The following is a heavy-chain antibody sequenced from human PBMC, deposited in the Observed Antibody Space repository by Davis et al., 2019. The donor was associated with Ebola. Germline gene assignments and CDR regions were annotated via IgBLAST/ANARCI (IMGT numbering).Heavy chain of an antibody. V-gene: IGHV3-23*01. J-gene: IGHJ4*02. D-gene: IGHD3-16*01. CDR1: GFTFSSYA. CDR3: AKEEGGYYFDY. CDR2: ISGSVDST. Sequence: PSETLSLTCAASGFTFSSYAMSWVRQAPGKGLEWVSAISGSVDSTYYADSVKGRFTISRDNSKNTLYLQMNSLRAEDTAVYYCAKEEGGYYFDYWGQGTLVTVSS.